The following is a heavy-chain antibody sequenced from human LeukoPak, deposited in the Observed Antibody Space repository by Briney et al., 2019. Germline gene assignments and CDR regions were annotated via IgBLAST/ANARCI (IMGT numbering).Heavy chain of an antibody. CDR3: ARVEPSGGSDY. Sequence: GGSLRLSCAASGFTFSSYAMHWVRQAPGKGLEWVAVISYDGSNKYYADSVKGRFTISRDNSKNTLYLQMNSLRAEDTAVYYCARVEPSGGSDYWGQGTLVTVSS. CDR2: ISYDGSNK. D-gene: IGHD3-16*01. V-gene: IGHV3-30-3*01. J-gene: IGHJ4*02. CDR1: GFTFSSYA.